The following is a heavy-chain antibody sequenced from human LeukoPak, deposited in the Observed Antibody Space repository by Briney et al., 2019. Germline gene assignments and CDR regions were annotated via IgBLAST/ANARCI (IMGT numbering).Heavy chain of an antibody. J-gene: IGHJ4*02. V-gene: IGHV3-21*01. D-gene: IGHD1-26*01. CDR2: ISTSSSHI. CDR1: GFTFSFYM. Sequence: GGSLRLSCTASGFTFSFYMMNWVRQAPGKGLEWVSSISTSSSHIYYADSLKGRFTVSRDNAQSALFLQMNNLTAEDTAVYYCARVGAWELRRVFENWGQGALVTASS. CDR3: ARVGAWELRRVFEN.